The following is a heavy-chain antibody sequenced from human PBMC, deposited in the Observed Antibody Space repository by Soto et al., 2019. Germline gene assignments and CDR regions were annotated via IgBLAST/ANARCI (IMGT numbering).Heavy chain of an antibody. CDR1: GFTFSSYS. CDR2: ISSSSSTI. V-gene: IGHV3-48*02. J-gene: IGHJ6*02. D-gene: IGHD3-10*01. CDR3: ARDRGQLHYYYGMDV. Sequence: EVQLAESGGGLVQPGGSLRLSCAASGFTFSSYSMNWVRQAPGKGLEWVSYISSSSSTIYYADSVKGRFTISRDNAKNSLYLQMNSLRDEDTAVYYCARDRGQLHYYYGMDVWGQGTTVTVSS.